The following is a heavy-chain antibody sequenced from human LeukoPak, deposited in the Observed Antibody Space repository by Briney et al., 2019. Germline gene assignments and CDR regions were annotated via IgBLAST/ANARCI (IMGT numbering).Heavy chain of an antibody. CDR1: GFTFSSYS. J-gene: IGHJ3*02. V-gene: IGHV3-21*01. CDR2: ISSSSSYI. CDR3: ARDHIGEQWLVTHAFDI. D-gene: IGHD6-19*01. Sequence: GGSLRLSCAASGFTFSSYSMNWVRQAPGKGLEWVSSISSSSSYIYYADSVKGRFTISRDNAKNSLYLQMHSLRAEDTAVYYCARDHIGEQWLVTHAFDIWGQGTMVTVSS.